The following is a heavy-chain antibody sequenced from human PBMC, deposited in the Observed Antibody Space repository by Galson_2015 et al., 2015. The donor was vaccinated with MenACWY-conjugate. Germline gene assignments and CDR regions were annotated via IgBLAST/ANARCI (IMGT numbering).Heavy chain of an antibody. D-gene: IGHD5-18*01. V-gene: IGHV3-48*03. CDR3: ARVGTWIHQYFYYMDV. Sequence: SLRLSCAASGFTFTGYEFNWVRQAPGKGLEWLSYISKSGSSIYYADSVKGRFTISRDNIKKSLFLEMNSLRAGDTGIYYCARVGTWIHQYFYYMDVWGKGTTVTVSS. J-gene: IGHJ6*03. CDR2: ISKSGSSI. CDR1: GFTFTGYE.